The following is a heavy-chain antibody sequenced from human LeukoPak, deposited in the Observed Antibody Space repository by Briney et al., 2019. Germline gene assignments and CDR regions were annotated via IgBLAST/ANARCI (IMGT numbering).Heavy chain of an antibody. Sequence: SETLSLTCAVYGGSFSGYYWSWIRQPPGKGLEWIGEINDSGSTNYNPSLKSRVTISIDTSENQFSLKLSSVTAADTAVYYCATRYYDILTGRTYSDYWGQGTLVTVSS. CDR3: ATRYYDILTGRTYSDY. CDR2: INDSGST. J-gene: IGHJ4*02. V-gene: IGHV4-34*01. CDR1: GGSFSGYY. D-gene: IGHD3-9*01.